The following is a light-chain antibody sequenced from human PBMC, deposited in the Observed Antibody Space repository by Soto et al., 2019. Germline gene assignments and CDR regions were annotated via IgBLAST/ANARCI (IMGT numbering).Light chain of an antibody. CDR1: QDISSY. V-gene: IGKV1-39*01. CDR3: QQSYRTLFP. CDR2: AAS. Sequence: DIQMTQSPSSLSASVGDSVTITCRASQDISSYLNWYQQKPGKAPELLIYAASPLHSGVPSRFTGSESGTDFTLTISSLQPDDFATYYCQQSYRTLFPFCPGTKVDFK. J-gene: IGKJ3*01.